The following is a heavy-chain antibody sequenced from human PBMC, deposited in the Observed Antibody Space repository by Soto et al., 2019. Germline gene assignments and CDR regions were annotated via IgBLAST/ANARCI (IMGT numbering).Heavy chain of an antibody. CDR2: INAGNGNT. CDR1: GYTFTSYA. D-gene: IGHD3-16*02. V-gene: IGHV1-3*01. CDR3: ARFIMITFGGVIPSLGY. J-gene: IGHJ4*02. Sequence: ASVKVSCKASGYTFTSYAMHWVRQAPGQRLEWMGWINAGNGNTKYSQKFQGRVTITRDTSASTAYMELSSLRSEDTAVYYCARFIMITFGGVIPSLGYWGQGTLVTVSS.